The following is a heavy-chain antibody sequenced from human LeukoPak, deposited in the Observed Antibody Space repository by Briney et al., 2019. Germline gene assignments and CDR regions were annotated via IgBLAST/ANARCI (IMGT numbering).Heavy chain of an antibody. J-gene: IGHJ4*02. Sequence: SETLSLTCTVSGGSISSYYWSWIRQPPGKGLEWIGYIFYSGSTSYNPSLKSRVTISVDTSKNQFSLKLTSVTAADTAVYYCARGAGSGDYWGQGTLVTVSS. CDR1: GGSISSYY. CDR2: IFYSGST. V-gene: IGHV4-59*01. CDR3: ARGAGSGDY.